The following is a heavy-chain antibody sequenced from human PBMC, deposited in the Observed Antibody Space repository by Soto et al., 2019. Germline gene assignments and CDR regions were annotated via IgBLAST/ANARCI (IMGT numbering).Heavy chain of an antibody. J-gene: IGHJ4*02. CDR2: IYYIGST. CDR1: GGSISSGGYY. D-gene: IGHD3-16*01. V-gene: IGHV4-31*03. CDR3: ARGVLH. Sequence: QVQLQESGPGLVKPSQTLSLTCTVSGGSISSGGYYWSWIRQHPGKGLEWIGSIYYIGSTYYKPSVKSRVTISVDTFKPKFSLKLSSVTAADTVVYYCARGVLHWGQGTLVTVSS.